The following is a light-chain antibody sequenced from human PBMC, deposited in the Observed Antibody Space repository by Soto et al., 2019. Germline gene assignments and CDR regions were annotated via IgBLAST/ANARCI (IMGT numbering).Light chain of an antibody. CDR3: SSYTSSSTLYV. CDR1: SSNVGGYNY. V-gene: IGLV2-14*01. Sequence: QSALTQPASVSGSPGQSITISCTGTSSNVGGYNYVSWYQQQSGKAPKLMIHEVSNRPSGVSSRFSGSKSGNTASLTISGLQAEDEADYYCSSYTSSSTLYVFGTGTKGHRP. J-gene: IGLJ1*01. CDR2: EVS.